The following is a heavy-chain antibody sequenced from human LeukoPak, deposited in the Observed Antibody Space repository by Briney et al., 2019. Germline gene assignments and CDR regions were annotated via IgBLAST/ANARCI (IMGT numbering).Heavy chain of an antibody. V-gene: IGHV4-59*11. J-gene: IGHJ3*02. D-gene: IGHD4-23*01. CDR3: ARLLDYGGNSLEGAFDI. CDR2: IYYSGST. Sequence: SETLSLTCTVPGGSISSHYWSWIRQPPGKGLEWIGYIYYSGSTNYNPSLKSRVTISVDTSKNQFSLKLSSVTAADTAVYYCARLLDYGGNSLEGAFDIWGQGTMVTVSS. CDR1: GGSISSHY.